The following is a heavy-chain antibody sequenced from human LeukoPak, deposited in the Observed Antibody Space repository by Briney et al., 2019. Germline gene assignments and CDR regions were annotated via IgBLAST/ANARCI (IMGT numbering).Heavy chain of an antibody. CDR3: ARVYYSSSYDYWYFDL. CDR2: IYYSGST. J-gene: IGHJ2*01. Sequence: SSETLSLTCTVSGGSIKNYYWSWIRQPPGKGLEWIGYIYYSGSTNYNPSLKSRVTISVDTSKNQFSLKLSSVTAADTAVYYCARVYYSSSYDYWYFDLWGRGTLVTVSS. CDR1: GGSIKNYY. D-gene: IGHD6-13*01. V-gene: IGHV4-59*01.